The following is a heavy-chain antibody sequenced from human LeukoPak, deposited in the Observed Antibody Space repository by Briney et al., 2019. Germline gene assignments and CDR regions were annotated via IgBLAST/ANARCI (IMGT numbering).Heavy chain of an antibody. CDR2: IRNKVNSYAT. D-gene: IGHD6-13*01. CDR3: TSIGSSWGRGFDP. V-gene: IGHV3-73*01. CDR1: GFTFSGSA. Sequence: GGSLRLSCAASGFTFSGSAIHWVRQASGKGLEWVGRIRNKVNSYATAHAASVKGRFTISRDDSKNTAYLQMNSLKIEDTAVYYCTSIGSSWGRGFDPWGQGTLVTVSS. J-gene: IGHJ5*02.